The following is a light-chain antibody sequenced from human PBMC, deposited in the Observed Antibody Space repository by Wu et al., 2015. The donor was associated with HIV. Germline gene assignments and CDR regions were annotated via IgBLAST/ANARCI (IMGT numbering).Light chain of an antibody. J-gene: IGKJ4*01. Sequence: EIVLTQSPATLSLSPGDGATLSCRASQSVGGYLAWYQQKPGQAPRLLISDASNRATGIPVRFSGSGSGTDYTLTISNLEPEDFAVYYCQQRSNWPRLTFGGGTKVEIK. V-gene: IGKV3-11*01. CDR1: QSVGGY. CDR2: DAS. CDR3: QQRSNWPRLT.